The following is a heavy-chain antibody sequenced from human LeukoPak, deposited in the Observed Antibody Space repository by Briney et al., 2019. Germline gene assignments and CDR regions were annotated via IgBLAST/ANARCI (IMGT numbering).Heavy chain of an antibody. Sequence: PGGSLRLSCAASGFTVSSNYMSWVRQAPGKGLEWVSVIYSGGSTYYADSVKGRFTISRDNSKNTLYLQMNSLRAEDTAVYYCAREGLYYYDSSGYYYFDYWGQGTLVTVSS. CDR1: GFTVSSNY. V-gene: IGHV3-66*01. CDR2: IYSGGST. D-gene: IGHD3-22*01. CDR3: AREGLYYYDSSGYYYFDY. J-gene: IGHJ4*02.